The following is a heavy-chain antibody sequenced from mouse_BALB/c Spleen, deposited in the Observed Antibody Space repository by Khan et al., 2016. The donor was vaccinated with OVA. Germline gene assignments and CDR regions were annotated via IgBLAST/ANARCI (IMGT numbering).Heavy chain of an antibody. CDR2: ISSSGST. Sequence: EVQLQESGPGLVKPSQSLSLTCTVTGYSITSDYAWNWIRQFPGNKLEWMGYISSSGSTNYNPALKSRISITRDTSKNQFFLQLNSVTTEDTATDYCARDGSRYNYAMDYGGQGTSVTVSS. J-gene: IGHJ4*01. V-gene: IGHV3-2*02. CDR3: ARDGSRYNYAMDY. CDR1: GYSITSDYA. D-gene: IGHD2-3*01.